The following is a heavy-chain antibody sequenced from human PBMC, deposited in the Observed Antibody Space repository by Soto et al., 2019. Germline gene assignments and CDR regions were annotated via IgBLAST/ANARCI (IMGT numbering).Heavy chain of an antibody. J-gene: IGHJ4*02. D-gene: IGHD3-10*01. CDR2: ISAYNANT. CDR1: G. CDR3: ARDLDGSGSYYTDY. V-gene: IGHV1-18*04. Sequence: GSSLIRQAPGQGLEWVGWISAYNANTKYAQNLQGRVTMTTDTSTSTAYMEMRSLRSDDTAVYYCARDLDGSGSYYTDYWGPGTLVTVSS.